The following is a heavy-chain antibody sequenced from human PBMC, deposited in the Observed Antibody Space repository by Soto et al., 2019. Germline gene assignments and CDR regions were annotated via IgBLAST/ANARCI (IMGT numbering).Heavy chain of an antibody. V-gene: IGHV1-3*01. Sequence: GSVKVDFKSSGYPVTDSAIHFVRQAPGQSLEWLGWIAPGNGNTKYSHNFHARVSITRYTSATTAYMELSSLRSEDTAVYYCAQGYRMWTPDYWGQGTMVTVSS. CDR3: AQGYRMWTPDY. D-gene: IGHD5-18*01. CDR1: GYPVTDSA. J-gene: IGHJ4*02. CDR2: IAPGNGNT.